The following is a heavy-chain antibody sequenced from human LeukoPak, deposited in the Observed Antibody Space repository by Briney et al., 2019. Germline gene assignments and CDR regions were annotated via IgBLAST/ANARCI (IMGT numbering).Heavy chain of an antibody. CDR2: INPNSGGT. V-gene: IGHV1-2*02. D-gene: IGHD6-13*01. CDR3: ARDKGIAGSNWFDP. CDR1: GYTFTGYY. Sequence: ASVTVSFKASGYTFTGYYMHWVRRASGQGLEWMGWINPNSGGTNYAQKFQGRVTMTRDTSISTAYMELSRLRSDDTAVYYCARDKGIAGSNWFDPWGQGTLVTVSS. J-gene: IGHJ5*02.